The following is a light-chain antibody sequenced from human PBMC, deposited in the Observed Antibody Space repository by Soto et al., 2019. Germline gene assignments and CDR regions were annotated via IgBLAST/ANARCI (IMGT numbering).Light chain of an antibody. CDR1: HSVSSS. Sequence: EIVMTQSPATLSVSPGERATLSCMASHSVSSSLAWYEHKPGQAPRLLIYGASTRATGIPASFSGSGSGTECTLTSSSLQSEDFALYYCQHYTTCPLTVGGGNKVEIK. V-gene: IGKV3D-15*01. J-gene: IGKJ4*01. CDR2: GAS. CDR3: QHYTTCPLT.